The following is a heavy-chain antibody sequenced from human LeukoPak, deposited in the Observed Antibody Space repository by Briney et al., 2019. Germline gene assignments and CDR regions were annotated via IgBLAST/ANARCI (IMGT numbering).Heavy chain of an antibody. D-gene: IGHD4-17*01. CDR2: ISSRSSYI. V-gene: IGHV3-21*01. Sequence: PGGSLRLSCAASGFTFSSYSMNWVRQAPGKGLEWVSSISSRSSYIYDADSVKGRFTISRDNAKNSLYLQIDSLRAEDTAVYYCASAPTDYVETSWYYFDYWGQGTLVTVSS. CDR3: ASAPTDYVETSWYYFDY. J-gene: IGHJ4*02. CDR1: GFTFSSYS.